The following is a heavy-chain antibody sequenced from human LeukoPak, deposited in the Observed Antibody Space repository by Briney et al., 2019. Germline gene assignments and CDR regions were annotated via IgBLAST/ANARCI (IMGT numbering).Heavy chain of an antibody. D-gene: IGHD3-3*01. CDR3: ARAGFLTIFGVALDGNWFDP. CDR1: GYTFTSYG. J-gene: IGHJ5*02. CDR2: ISAYNGNT. Sequence: ASVKVSCKASGYTFTSYGINWVRQAPGQGLEWMGWISAYNGNTNYAQKLQGRVTTTTDTSTGTAYMELRSLRSDDTAVYYCARAGFLTIFGVALDGNWFDPWGQGTLVTVSS. V-gene: IGHV1-18*01.